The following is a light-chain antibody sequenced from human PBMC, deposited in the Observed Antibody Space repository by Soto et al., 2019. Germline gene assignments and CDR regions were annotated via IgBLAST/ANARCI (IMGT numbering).Light chain of an antibody. J-gene: IGKJ1*01. V-gene: IGKV3-20*01. CDR1: QIVTSNY. Sequence: EIVLTQSPGTLPSSPGERATLSCRASQIVTSNYLAWYQQKPGQAPRLLIFGASIRATGLPDRFSGGGSGTDFTLTISRLEPEDFAVYYCQQYGSSPGTFGQGTKVDIK. CDR2: GAS. CDR3: QQYGSSPGT.